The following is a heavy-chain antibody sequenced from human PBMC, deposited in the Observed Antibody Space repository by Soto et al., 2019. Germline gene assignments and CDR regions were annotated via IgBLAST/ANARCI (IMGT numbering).Heavy chain of an antibody. V-gene: IGHV4-39*07. CDR1: GGSITNNNYY. CDR2: INHSGRT. D-gene: IGHD6-13*01. CDR3: ARGRHGSSSWLGVFDI. J-gene: IGHJ3*02. Sequence: PSEPLSLTCTVSGGSITNNNYYWSWIRQPPGKGLEWIGEINHSGRTNYNPSLKSRVIILIDTSKNQFSLILSSVTAADTAVYYCARGRHGSSSWLGVFDIWGQGTMVTVSS.